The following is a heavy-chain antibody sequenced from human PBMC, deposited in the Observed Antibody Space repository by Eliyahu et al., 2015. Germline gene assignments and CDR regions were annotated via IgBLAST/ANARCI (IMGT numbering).Heavy chain of an antibody. V-gene: IGHV3-74*01. J-gene: IGHJ6*02. CDR3: TRDPEYASLVSKYYGMDV. CDR2: INSDGSST. CDR1: GFTFSYYW. D-gene: IGHD3-3*02. Sequence: EVQLVESGGGLVQPGGSLRLSCAASGFTFSYYWMHWVRQVPGKGLVWVARINSDGSSTNYADSVRGRFTIARDNAKQTLYLQMNSLRADDAAVYYCTRDPEYASLVSKYYGMDVWGQGTTVTVSS.